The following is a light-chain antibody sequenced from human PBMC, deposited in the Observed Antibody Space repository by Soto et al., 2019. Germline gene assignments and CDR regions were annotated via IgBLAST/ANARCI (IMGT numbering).Light chain of an antibody. CDR3: SSFTSRDTLV. CDR1: SSDIGGYDF. CDR2: EVT. Sequence: QSVLTQPASVSGSPGQSITISCTGTSSDIGGYDFVSWYQQHPAKAPRLIISEVTNRPSGVSSRFSGSKSGNTASLTISGLQAEDEADYFCSSFTSRDTLVFGGGTKVTVL. J-gene: IGLJ3*02. V-gene: IGLV2-14*01.